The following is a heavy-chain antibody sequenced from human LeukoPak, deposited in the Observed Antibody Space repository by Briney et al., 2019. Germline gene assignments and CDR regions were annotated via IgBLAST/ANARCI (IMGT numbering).Heavy chain of an antibody. CDR1: GFTCSDYW. V-gene: IGHV3-7*03. J-gene: IGHJ4*02. CDR3: ARDKAVGATTGSVFDF. CDR2: IKQDGSEI. Sequence: PGGSLRLSCAASGFTCSDYWMSWVRQAPGKGPEWVATIKQDGSEIYYLDSVKGRFTISRDNADNSLYLQMHSPRVEDTAVYYCARDKAVGATTGSVFDFWGQGTLLTVSS. D-gene: IGHD1-26*01.